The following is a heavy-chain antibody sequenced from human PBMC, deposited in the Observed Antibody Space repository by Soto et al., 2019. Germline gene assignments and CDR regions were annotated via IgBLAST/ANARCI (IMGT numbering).Heavy chain of an antibody. CDR1: GGSISSGGYY. V-gene: IGHV4-31*02. CDR2: IYYSGST. CDR3: ARKKTYSSGWYYYYGMDV. Sequence: LSLTCTVSGGSISSGGYYWSWSRQHPGKGLEWIGYIYYSGSTYYNPSLKSRVTISVDTSKNQFSLKLSSVTAADTAVYYCARKKTYSSGWYYYYGMDVWGQGTTVTVSS. J-gene: IGHJ6*02. D-gene: IGHD6-19*01.